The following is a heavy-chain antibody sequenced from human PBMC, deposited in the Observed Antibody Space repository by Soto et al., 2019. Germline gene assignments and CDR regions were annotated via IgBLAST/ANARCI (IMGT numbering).Heavy chain of an antibody. CDR2: IIPIFGTA. CDR3: ARDLSYYDSSGYLPLYL. V-gene: IGHV1-69*01. Sequence: QVQLVQSGAEVKKPGSSVKVSCKASGGTFSSYAISWVRQAPGQGLEWMGGIIPIFGTANYAQKFQGRVTITADESTSTAYMELSSLRSEHTAVYYCARDLSYYDSSGYLPLYLWGQGTLVTVSS. D-gene: IGHD3-22*01. J-gene: IGHJ5*02. CDR1: GGTFSSYA.